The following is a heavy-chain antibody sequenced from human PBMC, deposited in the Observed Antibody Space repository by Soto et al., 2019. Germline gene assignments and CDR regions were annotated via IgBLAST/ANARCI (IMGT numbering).Heavy chain of an antibody. Sequence: GGSLRLSCAASGFTFSSYWMSWVRQAPGKGLEWVANIKQDGSEKYYVDSVKGRFTISRDNAKNSLYLQMNSLRAEDTAVYYCARDHPPYDILTGYQDYYYYYGMDVWGQGTTVTVSS. CDR2: IKQDGSEK. V-gene: IGHV3-7*05. D-gene: IGHD3-9*01. CDR1: GFTFSSYW. CDR3: ARDHPPYDILTGYQDYYYYYGMDV. J-gene: IGHJ6*02.